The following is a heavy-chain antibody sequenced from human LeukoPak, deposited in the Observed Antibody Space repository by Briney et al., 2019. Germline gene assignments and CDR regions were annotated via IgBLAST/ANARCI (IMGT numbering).Heavy chain of an antibody. J-gene: IGHJ6*03. D-gene: IGHD2-2*02. CDR3: ARAPYCSSTSCYKDYYYYMDV. Sequence: GASVKVSCKASGYTFTSYGISWVQQAPGQGLEWMGGISAYNGNTNYAQKLQGRVTMTTDTSTSTAYMELRSLRSDDTAVYYCARAPYCSSTSCYKDYYYYMDVWGKGTTVTVSS. V-gene: IGHV1-18*01. CDR1: GYTFTSYG. CDR2: ISAYNGNT.